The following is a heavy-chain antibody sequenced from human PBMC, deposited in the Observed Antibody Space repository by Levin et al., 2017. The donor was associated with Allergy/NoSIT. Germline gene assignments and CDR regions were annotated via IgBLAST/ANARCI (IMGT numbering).Heavy chain of an antibody. CDR1: GDSITRGTYS. J-gene: IGHJ5*01. V-gene: IGHV4-30-2*01. CDR3: ARGPPLAS. Sequence: SETLSLTCAVSGDSITRGTYSWSWIRQPPGKGLEWIGYINHSGFSYFNPSLQSRVTISLDRPKNEFLLKLQSVTAADTAVYYCARGPPLASWGQGILVTVSS. CDR2: INHSGFS.